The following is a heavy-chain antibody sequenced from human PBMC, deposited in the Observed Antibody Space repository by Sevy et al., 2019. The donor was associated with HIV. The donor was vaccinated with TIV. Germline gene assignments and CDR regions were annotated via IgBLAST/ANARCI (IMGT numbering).Heavy chain of an antibody. V-gene: IGHV4-59*01. CDR2: IYYSGST. CDR3: PRERQLVLDY. J-gene: IGHJ4*02. D-gene: IGHD6-13*01. Sequence: SETLSLTCTVSGGSISSYYWSCIRQPPGKGLEWIGYIYYSGSTNYNPSLKSRVTISVDTSKNQFSLKLSSVTAADTAVYYCPRERQLVLDYWGQGTLVTVSS. CDR1: GGSISSYY.